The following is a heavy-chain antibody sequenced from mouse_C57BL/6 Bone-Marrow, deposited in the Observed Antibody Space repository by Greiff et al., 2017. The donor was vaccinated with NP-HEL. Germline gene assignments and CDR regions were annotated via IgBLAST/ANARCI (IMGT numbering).Heavy chain of an antibody. D-gene: IGHD2-2*01. J-gene: IGHJ3*01. V-gene: IGHV10-3*01. CDR2: IRSKSSNYAT. Sequence: EVQLVESGGGLVQPKGSLKLSCAASGFTFNTYAMHWVRQAPGKGLEWVARIRSKSSNYATYYADSVKDRFTISRDDSQSMLYLQISNLKTEDTAMYCGVRDEGYDRFAYWGQGTLVTVSA. CDR1: GFTFNTYA. CDR3: VRDEGYDRFAY.